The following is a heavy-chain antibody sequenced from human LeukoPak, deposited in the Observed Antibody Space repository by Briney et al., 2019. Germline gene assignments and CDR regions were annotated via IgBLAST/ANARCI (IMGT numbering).Heavy chain of an antibody. CDR1: GFTVSSNY. V-gene: IGHV3-53*01. J-gene: IGHJ6*03. CDR3: AGEGGTVPPYYYYMDV. CDR2: IYNGGST. Sequence: GGSLRLSCAASGFTVSSNYMSWVRQAPGKGLEWVSVIYNGGSTYYADSVKGRFTISRDNPKKPLSLQMNSLRAEDTAVYYCAGEGGTVPPYYYYMDVWGKGTTVSVSS. D-gene: IGHD4-11*01.